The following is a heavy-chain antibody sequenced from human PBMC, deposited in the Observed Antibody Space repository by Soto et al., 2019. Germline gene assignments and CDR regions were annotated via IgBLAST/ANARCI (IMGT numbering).Heavy chain of an antibody. Sequence: VSVKVSCKASGYNFSDYYIHWVRQAPGQGLEWLGWVSPKSGGTNYAQKFKGRVTMTRDTSSNTVYMDLSGLKSDDTAVFYCAREISGGGTLNWFDPWGQGTLVTVSS. D-gene: IGHD2-8*02. CDR1: GYNFSDYY. CDR2: VSPKSGGT. CDR3: AREISGGGTLNWFDP. V-gene: IGHV1-2*02. J-gene: IGHJ5*02.